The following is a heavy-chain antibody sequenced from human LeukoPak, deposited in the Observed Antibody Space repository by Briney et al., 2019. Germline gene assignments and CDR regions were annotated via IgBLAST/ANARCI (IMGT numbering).Heavy chain of an antibody. CDR1: GFTFRNYA. Sequence: GGSLRLSCAASGFTFRNYAMNWVRQAPGKGLEWVSSISGSSSDIYYADSVKGRFTISRDNAKNSLYLQINSLRAEDTAVYYCAKDTRRIAAAPSFDYWGQGTLVTVSS. CDR3: AKDTRRIAAAPSFDY. D-gene: IGHD2-15*01. CDR2: ISGSSSDI. J-gene: IGHJ4*02. V-gene: IGHV3-21*01.